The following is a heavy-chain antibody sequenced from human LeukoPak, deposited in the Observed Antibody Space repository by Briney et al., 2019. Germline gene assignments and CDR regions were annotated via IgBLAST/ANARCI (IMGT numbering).Heavy chain of an antibody. CDR1: GFTFSDYS. CDR3: ARDYKYAFDN. V-gene: IGHV3-48*01. Sequence: GSLRLSCAASGFTFSDYSMNWVRQAPGKGLEWISYIGIDSGNTNYADSVKGRFTISGDKGKNSLYLQMNSLRVEDTAVYYCARDYKYAFDNWGQGTLVTVSS. CDR2: IGIDSGNT. D-gene: IGHD5-24*01. J-gene: IGHJ4*02.